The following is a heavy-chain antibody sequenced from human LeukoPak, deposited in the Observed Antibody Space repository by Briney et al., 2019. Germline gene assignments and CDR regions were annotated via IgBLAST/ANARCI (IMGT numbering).Heavy chain of an antibody. V-gene: IGHV3-15*01. J-gene: IGHJ4*02. D-gene: IGHD4-17*01. Sequence: PGGSLRLSCAASGFTFSNAWMSWVRQAPGEGLEWVGRIKSKTDGGTTDYAAPVKGRFTISRDDSKNTLYLQMNSLKTEDTAVYYCTTTDYGDYDPFDYWGQGTLVTVSS. CDR2: IKSKTDGGTT. CDR3: TTTDYGDYDPFDY. CDR1: GFTFSNAW.